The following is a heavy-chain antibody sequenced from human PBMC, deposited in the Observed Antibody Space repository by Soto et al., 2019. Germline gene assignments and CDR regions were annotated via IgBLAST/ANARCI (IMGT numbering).Heavy chain of an antibody. CDR1: GYTFTSYG. D-gene: IGHD4-17*01. J-gene: IGHJ4*02. V-gene: IGHV1-18*01. CDR2: ISAYNGNT. CDR3: ARDLSKLRLRSLSPFFDY. Sequence: QVQLVQSGAEVKKPGASVKVSCKASGYTFTSYGISWVRQAPGQXLEWMGWISAYNGNTNYAQKLQGRVTMTTDTSTSTAYMELRSLRSDDTAVYYCARDLSKLRLRSLSPFFDYWGQGTLVTVSS.